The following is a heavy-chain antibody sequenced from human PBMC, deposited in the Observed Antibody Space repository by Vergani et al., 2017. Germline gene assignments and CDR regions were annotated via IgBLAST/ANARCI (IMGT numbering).Heavy chain of an antibody. CDR2: IYTSGST. Sequence: QVQLQESGPGLVQPSQTLALTCTVSGGSISSGSYYWSWIRQPAGKGLEWIGRIYTSGSTNYNPSLKSRVTISVDTSKNQFSLKLSSVTAADTAVYYCARGYSSSWNDYWGQGTLVTVSS. CDR1: GGSISSGSYY. J-gene: IGHJ4*02. D-gene: IGHD6-13*01. V-gene: IGHV4-61*02. CDR3: ARGYSSSWNDY.